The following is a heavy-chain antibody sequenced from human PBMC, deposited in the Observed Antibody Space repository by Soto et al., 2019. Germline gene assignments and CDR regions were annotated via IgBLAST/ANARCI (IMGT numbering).Heavy chain of an antibody. CDR2: IKQDGSEK. V-gene: IGHV3-7*01. J-gene: IGHJ6*02. Sequence: PGGSLRLSCAASGFTFSSYWMSWVRQAPGKGLEWVANIKQDGSEKYYVDSVKGRFTISRDNAKNSLYLQMNSLRAEDTAVYYCARVGRGFDWGNGMDVWGQGTTVTVSS. D-gene: IGHD3-9*01. CDR1: GFTFSSYW. CDR3: ARVGRGFDWGNGMDV.